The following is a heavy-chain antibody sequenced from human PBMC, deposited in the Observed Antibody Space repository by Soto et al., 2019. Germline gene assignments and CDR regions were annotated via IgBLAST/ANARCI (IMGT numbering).Heavy chain of an antibody. V-gene: IGHV1-18*01. Sequence: QVPLLQSGPEVKKPGASVKVSCKTSGYTPTNYDIGWVRQAPGQGLDYMGWISAYNGNTNYARKLQDRVTLTTDTSTRNAYMELRSLQSDDTAIYYCARGLYRRGTYYAFDKWGQGTLVTVSS. CDR2: ISAYNGNT. CDR1: GYTPTNYD. J-gene: IGHJ4*02. CDR3: ARGLYRRGTYYAFDK. D-gene: IGHD1-26*01.